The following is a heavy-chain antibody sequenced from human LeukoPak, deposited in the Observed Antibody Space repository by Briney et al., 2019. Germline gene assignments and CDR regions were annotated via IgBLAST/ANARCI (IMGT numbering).Heavy chain of an antibody. CDR1: GFTFSSYG. CDR2: IWYDGSNK. J-gene: IGHJ4*02. CDR3: ARDGSHGSNPYYYGSGSYEYFDY. D-gene: IGHD3-10*01. V-gene: IGHV3-33*01. Sequence: GGSLRLSCAASGFTFSSYGMHWVRQAPGKGLEWVAVIWYDGSNKYYADSVKGRFTISGDNSKNTLYLQMNSLRAEDTAVYYCARDGSHGSNPYYYGSGSYEYFDYWGQGTLVTVSS.